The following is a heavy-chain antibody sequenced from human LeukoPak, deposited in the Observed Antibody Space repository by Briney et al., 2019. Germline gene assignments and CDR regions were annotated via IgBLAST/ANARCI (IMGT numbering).Heavy chain of an antibody. CDR3: ARERSSSDDY. D-gene: IGHD6-13*01. CDR1: GYSISSGYY. J-gene: IGHJ4*02. Sequence: SETLSLTCTVSGYSISSGYYWGWIRQPPGKGLEWIGHIYTSESTNYNPSLKSRVTMSVDTSKNQFSLKLTSVTAADTAVYYCARERSSSDDYWGQGTLVTVSS. V-gene: IGHV4-38-2*02. CDR2: IYTSEST.